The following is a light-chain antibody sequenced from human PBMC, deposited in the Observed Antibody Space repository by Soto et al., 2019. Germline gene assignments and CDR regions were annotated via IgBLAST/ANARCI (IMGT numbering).Light chain of an antibody. J-gene: IGKJ1*01. Sequence: AIQMTQSPSSLSAPVGDRVTITCRASQDIRTELGWYQQKPGKAPRLLIYGTFSLQSGVPSRFSGSGSGREFTLTISNLQPDDFATYYCLQDFKYPRTFGQGTKVEVK. V-gene: IGKV1-6*01. CDR1: QDIRTE. CDR2: GTF. CDR3: LQDFKYPRT.